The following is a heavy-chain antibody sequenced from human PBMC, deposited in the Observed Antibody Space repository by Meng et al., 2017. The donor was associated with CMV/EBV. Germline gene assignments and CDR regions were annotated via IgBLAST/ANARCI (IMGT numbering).Heavy chain of an antibody. V-gene: IGHV4-4*01. Sequence: LTYAVSGDSISRNLGWRWVRQPPGKGLEWIGEISYSGDTKYNPSLQSRATISSDTTNNRFSLRLNSVTAADTGVYFCARSPGFWSLDYWGRGTLVTVSS. CDR2: ISYSGDT. CDR1: GDSISRNLG. D-gene: IGHD2-8*02. J-gene: IGHJ4*02. CDR3: ARSPGFWSLDY.